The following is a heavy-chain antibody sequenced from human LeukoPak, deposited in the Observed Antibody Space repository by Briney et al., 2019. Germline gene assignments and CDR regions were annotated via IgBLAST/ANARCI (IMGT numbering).Heavy chain of an antibody. D-gene: IGHD7-27*01. CDR3: ARGNWGSSYWYFDL. J-gene: IGHJ2*01. CDR1: GGSFSGYY. V-gene: IGHV4-34*01. Sequence: PSETLSLTCAVYGGSFSGYYWSWFRQPPGKGLEWIGEINHSGSTNYNPSLESRVTISVDTSKNQFSLKLSSVTAADTAVYYCARGNWGSSYWYFDLWGRGTLVTVSS. CDR2: INHSGST.